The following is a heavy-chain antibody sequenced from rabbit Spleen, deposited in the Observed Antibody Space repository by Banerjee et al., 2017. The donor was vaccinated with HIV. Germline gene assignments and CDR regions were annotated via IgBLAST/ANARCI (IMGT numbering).Heavy chain of an antibody. J-gene: IGHJ4*01. CDR2: IDLLFGTT. CDR1: GFDLNTYG. CDR3: VRGASGSGYYSL. D-gene: IGHD1-1*01. V-gene: IGHV1S47*01. Sequence: QERLVESGGGLVKPEGSLKLSCKASGFDLNTYGVSWVRQAPGKGLEWIGYIDLLFGTTYYANWVNGRFTISSHSAQNTLYLQLHSLTAADTATYFCVRGASGSGYYSLWGPGTLVTVS.